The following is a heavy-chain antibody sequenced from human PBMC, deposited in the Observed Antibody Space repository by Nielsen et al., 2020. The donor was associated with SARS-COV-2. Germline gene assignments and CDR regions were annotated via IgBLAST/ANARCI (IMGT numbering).Heavy chain of an antibody. J-gene: IGHJ6*02. Sequence: GESLKISCAASGFTFSDYYMSWIRQAPGKGLEWVSYISSSSSYTNYADSVKGRFTISRDNAKNSLYLQMNSLRAEDTAVYYCARPQKKGNYYYGMDVWGQGTTVTVSS. V-gene: IGHV3-11*03. CDR3: ARPQKKGNYYYGMDV. CDR1: GFTFSDYY. CDR2: ISSSSSYT.